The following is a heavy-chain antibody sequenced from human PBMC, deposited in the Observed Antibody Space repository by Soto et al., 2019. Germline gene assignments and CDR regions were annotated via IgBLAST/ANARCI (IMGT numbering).Heavy chain of an antibody. CDR1: GFTFSSYA. D-gene: IGHD3-22*01. J-gene: IGHJ6*02. CDR2: ISGSGGST. CDR3: AKGVVYYYDSSCSVRGSYYYSGRYG. V-gene: IGHV3-23*01. Sequence: PGRYLRLSCAAYGFTFSSYAMSWVRQAPGKGLEWVSAISGSGGSTYYADSVKGRFTISRDNSKNTLYLQMNSLRAEDTAVYYCAKGVVYYYDSSCSVRGSYYYSGRYGWGQGPMVTVPS.